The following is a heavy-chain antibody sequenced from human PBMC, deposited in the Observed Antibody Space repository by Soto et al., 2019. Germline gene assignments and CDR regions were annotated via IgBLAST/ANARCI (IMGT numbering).Heavy chain of an antibody. CDR3: ARAAYSSPARGTNWFDP. Sequence: QVQLQESGPGLVQPSGTLSLTCAVSGDSINNSHWWSWVRQTPGKGLEWIGETYHSATTNYNPSLKTLVTRSIEKSKNQFSLKMNSVTAADQAVYYWARAAYSSPARGTNWFDPWGQGTLVTVSS. CDR1: GDSINNSHW. CDR2: TYHSATT. V-gene: IGHV4-4*02. D-gene: IGHD6-13*01. J-gene: IGHJ5*02.